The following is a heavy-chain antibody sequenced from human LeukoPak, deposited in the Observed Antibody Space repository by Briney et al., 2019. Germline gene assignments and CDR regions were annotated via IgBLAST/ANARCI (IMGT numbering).Heavy chain of an antibody. D-gene: IGHD2-2*01. J-gene: IGHJ4*02. CDR1: GFTFSSYA. CDR3: AKGTVVVPAAPFDY. CDR2: ISGSGGST. V-gene: IGHV3-23*01. Sequence: GGSLRLSCAASGFTFSSYAMGWVRQAPGKGLEWVSAISGSGGSTYYADSVKGRFTISRDNSKNTLYLQMNSLRAEDTAVYYCAKGTVVVPAAPFDYWGQGTLVTVSS.